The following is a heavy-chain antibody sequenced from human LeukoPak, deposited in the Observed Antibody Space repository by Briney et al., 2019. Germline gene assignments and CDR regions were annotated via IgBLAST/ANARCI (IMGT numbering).Heavy chain of an antibody. D-gene: IGHD5-24*01. CDR2: INHSGST. V-gene: IGHV4-39*07. CDR3: ARALFRWDYYYMDV. J-gene: IGHJ6*03. Sequence: SSETLSLTCTVSGGSISSSSYYWSWIRQPPGKGLEWIGEINHSGSTNYNPSLKSRVTISVDTSKNQFSLKLSSVTAADTAVYYCARALFRWDYYYMDVWGKGTTVTVSS. CDR1: GGSISSSSYY.